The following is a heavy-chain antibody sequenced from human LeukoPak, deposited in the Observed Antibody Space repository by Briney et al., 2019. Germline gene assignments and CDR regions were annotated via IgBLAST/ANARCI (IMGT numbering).Heavy chain of an antibody. Sequence: ASVKGSFQGSGYTLTKFSMDWVRQAPGKRLEWMGGFDPEKDETIYAQKFQGRVTMTEDTSTDTAYMELSSLRSEDTAVYYCATILLRSFDWAEFQHWGQGTLVTVSS. CDR2: FDPEKDET. D-gene: IGHD3-9*01. J-gene: IGHJ1*01. CDR3: ATILLRSFDWAEFQH. V-gene: IGHV1-24*01. CDR1: GYTLTKFS.